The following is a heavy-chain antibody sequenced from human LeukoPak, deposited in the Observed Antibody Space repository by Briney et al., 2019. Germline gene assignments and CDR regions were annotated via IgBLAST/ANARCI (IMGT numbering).Heavy chain of an antibody. CDR3: ARDYSDGYNRRDAFDV. Sequence: ASVKVYCKASGYSFSDFYIHWVRQAPGQGLEWMGWINPKSGDTTYAERFRGRVTMTRDTSFNTVYLELTSLYSDDTAVFYCARDYSDGYNRRDAFDVWGQGTTLIVSS. D-gene: IGHD5-18*01. CDR2: INPKSGDT. V-gene: IGHV1-2*02. J-gene: IGHJ3*01. CDR1: GYSFSDFY.